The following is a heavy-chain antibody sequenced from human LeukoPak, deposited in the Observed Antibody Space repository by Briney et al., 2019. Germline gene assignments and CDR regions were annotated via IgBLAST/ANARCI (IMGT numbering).Heavy chain of an antibody. D-gene: IGHD3-10*01. V-gene: IGHV1-46*01. CDR3: ARVQGGSGYYGTFDY. CDR1: GYTFTSYY. J-gene: IGHJ4*02. CDR2: INPSGGSA. Sequence: ASVKVSCKASGYTFTSYYTHWVRQAPGQGLEWMGIINPSGGSASYAQKLQGRVTMTRDTSTSTVYMELSSLRSEDTAVYYCARVQGGSGYYGTFDYWGQGTLVTASS.